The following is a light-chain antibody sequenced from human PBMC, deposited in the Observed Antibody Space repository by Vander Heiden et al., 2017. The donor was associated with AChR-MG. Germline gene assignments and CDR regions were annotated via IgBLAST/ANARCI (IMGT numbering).Light chain of an antibody. CDR1: SIGSKS. J-gene: IGLJ2*01. CDR3: HVWDSNTSNRVI. Sequence: YVLTQSPSLSVAPGQTATISCGGDSIGSKSVHWYRQQPGQAPVLVLFDDDDRPCGIGVRFSGSGSGYTTTLTISRVEAEDEDDDYCHVWDSNTSNRVIFGGGSKLTVL. CDR2: DDD. V-gene: IGLV3-21*02.